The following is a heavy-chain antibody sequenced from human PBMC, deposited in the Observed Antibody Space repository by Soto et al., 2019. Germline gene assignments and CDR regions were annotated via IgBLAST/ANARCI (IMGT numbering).Heavy chain of an antibody. J-gene: IGHJ4*02. Sequence: PWGSRRLSCAASGFTLGNYWMHWVRQSPGKGLMWVARSKSDGSSSSYADSVKGRFTISRDNAKNTLYLQMNSLGAEDLAGDYCDRVIGGGNGHFDYWGQGTLVTVSS. CDR1: GFTLGNYW. D-gene: IGHD1-26*01. CDR2: SKSDGSSS. V-gene: IGHV3-74*01. CDR3: DRVIGGGNGHFDY.